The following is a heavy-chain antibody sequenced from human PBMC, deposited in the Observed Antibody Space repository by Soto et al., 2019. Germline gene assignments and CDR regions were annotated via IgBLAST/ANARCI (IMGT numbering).Heavy chain of an antibody. J-gene: IGHJ6*03. V-gene: IGHV3-73*01. CDR2: IRSKANSYAT. CDR3: TRLIHWYGGYYYYYYMGV. Sequence: GGSLRLSCAASGFTFSGSAMHWVRQASGKGLEWVGRIRSKANSYATAYAASVKGRFTISRDDSKNTAYLQMNSLKTEDTAVYYCTRLIHWYGGYYYYYYMGVWGKGTTVTVSS. D-gene: IGHD1-26*01. CDR1: GFTFSGSA.